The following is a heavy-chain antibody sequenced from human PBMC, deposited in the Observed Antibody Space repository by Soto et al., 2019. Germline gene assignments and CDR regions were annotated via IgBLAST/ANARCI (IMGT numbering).Heavy chain of an antibody. V-gene: IGHV4-4*02. CDR1: GFSISNSVW. CDR3: ARYDFGTFDY. D-gene: IGHD4-17*01. J-gene: IGHJ4*02. CDR2: IYHTDST. Sequence: PSETLSLTCAASGFSISNSVWRSWVRHPPGGALGWAGEIYHTDSTVYNPSLKSRVTISGDNSKNQLSLNLDTVTAADTAVYYCARYDFGTFDYWGRGTLVTVSS.